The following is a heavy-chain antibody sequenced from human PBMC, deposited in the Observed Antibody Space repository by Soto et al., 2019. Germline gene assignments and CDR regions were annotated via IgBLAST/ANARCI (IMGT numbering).Heavy chain of an antibody. CDR1: GGSISRYY. D-gene: IGHD3-3*01. Sequence: SETLSLTCTVSGGSISRYYWSWLRQPPGKGLEWIGFIYYSGSTNYNPSLKSRVTISVDTSKNQFSLKLSSVSAADTAVYYCARLVIIHPHYYYHGMDVWGQGTTVS. V-gene: IGHV4-59*01. CDR3: ARLVIIHPHYYYHGMDV. J-gene: IGHJ6*02. CDR2: IYYSGST.